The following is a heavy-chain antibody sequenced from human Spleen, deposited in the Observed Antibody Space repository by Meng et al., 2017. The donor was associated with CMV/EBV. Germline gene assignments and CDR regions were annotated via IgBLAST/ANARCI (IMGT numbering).Heavy chain of an antibody. CDR2: ISSSGSTI. CDR3: ARDMVSFGYFGY. D-gene: IGHD5-18*01. V-gene: IGHV3-11*01. Sequence: GESLKISCAASGFTFSDYYMSWIRQAPGKGLEWVSYISSSGSTIYYADSVKGRFTISRDNAKNSLYLQMNSLRAEDTAVYYCARDMVSFGYFGYWGQGMLVTVSS. CDR1: GFTFSDYY. J-gene: IGHJ4*02.